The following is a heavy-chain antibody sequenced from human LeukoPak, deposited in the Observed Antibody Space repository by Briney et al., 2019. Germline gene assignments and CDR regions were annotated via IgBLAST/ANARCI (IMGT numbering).Heavy chain of an antibody. D-gene: IGHD3-3*01. CDR3: ARDQQRWDDFWSGYYGAYYYGMDV. V-gene: IGHV3-30*04. J-gene: IGHJ6*02. CDR1: GFTFSSYA. Sequence: GGSLRLSCAASGFTFSSYAMHWVRQAPGKGLEWVAVISYDGSNKYYADSVKGRFTISRDNSKNTLYLQMNSLRAEDTAVYYCARDQQRWDDFWSGYYGAYYYGMDVWGQGTTVTVSS. CDR2: ISYDGSNK.